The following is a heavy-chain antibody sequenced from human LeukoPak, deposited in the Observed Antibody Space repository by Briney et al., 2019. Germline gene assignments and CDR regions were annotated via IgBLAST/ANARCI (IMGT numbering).Heavy chain of an antibody. V-gene: IGHV1-24*01. CDR1: GYTFTSYG. CDR2: FDPEDGET. J-gene: IGHJ4*02. D-gene: IGHD4-17*01. Sequence: GASVKVSCKASGYTFTSYGISWVRQAPGQGLEWMGGFDPEDGETIYAQKFQGRVTMTEDTSTDTAYMELSSLRSEDTAVYYCATTTGSRRTSYDYGDYDFDYWGQGTLVTVSS. CDR3: ATTTGSRRTSYDYGDYDFDY.